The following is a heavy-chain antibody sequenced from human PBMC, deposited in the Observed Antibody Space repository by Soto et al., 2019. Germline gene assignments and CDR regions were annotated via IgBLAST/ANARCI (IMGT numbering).Heavy chain of an antibody. CDR3: EREKSSGGSYRSFYHFDI. CDR1: GGTFSSYT. CDR2: IIPILCIA. J-gene: IGHJ3*02. Sequence: QVQLVQSGAEVKKPGSSVKVSCKASGGTFSSYTISWVRQAPGQGREWMGRIIPILCIANYAQKFQGRVTITADKATSTAYMELSSLISDDTAVYYCEREKSSGGSYRSFYHFDIWGQGTMVTVSS. D-gene: IGHD3-16*02. V-gene: IGHV1-69*08.